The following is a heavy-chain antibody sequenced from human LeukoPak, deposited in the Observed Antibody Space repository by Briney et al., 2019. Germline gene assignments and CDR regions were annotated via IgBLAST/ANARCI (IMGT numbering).Heavy chain of an antibody. CDR1: GFTFSRYG. V-gene: IGHV3-30*18. CDR3: AKDQEGATDY. CDR2: IPYDGSTK. D-gene: IGHD1-26*01. Sequence: GTSLRLSCAASGFTFSRYGIHWVRQAPGKGLEWVAVIPYDGSTKYYAEAVKGRFTISRDNSKNTLYLQMNSLRAEDTAVYYCAKDQEGATDYWGQGTLVTVSS. J-gene: IGHJ4*02.